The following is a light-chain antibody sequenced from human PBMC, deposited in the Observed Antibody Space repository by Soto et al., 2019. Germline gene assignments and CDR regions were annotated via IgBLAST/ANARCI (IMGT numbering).Light chain of an antibody. V-gene: IGKV3-20*01. J-gene: IGKJ1*01. CDR3: QQYGSSPRT. CDR2: GAS. CDR1: QSVSSNF. Sequence: EIVLTQSPGTLSLSPGERATLSCRASQSVSSNFLAWCQQKPGQAPRLLIYGASSRATGIPDRSSGSGSGTDFTLTINRLEPEDFAVYYCQQYGSSPRTFGQGTKVEIK.